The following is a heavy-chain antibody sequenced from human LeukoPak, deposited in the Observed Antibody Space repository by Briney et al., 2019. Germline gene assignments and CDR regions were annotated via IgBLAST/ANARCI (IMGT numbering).Heavy chain of an antibody. V-gene: IGHV4-59*08. CDR3: ARHPRSCTGGGTCYSWFDA. CDR2: IYSSGST. D-gene: IGHD2-15*01. Sequence: SETLSLTCTVSGDSISSYYWSWIRQPPGKGLEWIGYIYSSGSTRYNPSLQSQVTMLVDMSKNQLSLKLHSVTAADTAMYYCARHPRSCTGGGTCYSWFDASGQGTLLTVSS. CDR1: GDSISSYY. J-gene: IGHJ5*02.